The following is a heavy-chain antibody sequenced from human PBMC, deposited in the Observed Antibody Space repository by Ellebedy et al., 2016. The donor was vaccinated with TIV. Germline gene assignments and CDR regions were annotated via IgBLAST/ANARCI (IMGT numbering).Heavy chain of an antibody. D-gene: IGHD1-26*01. CDR3: SRDGFVGAYDY. J-gene: IGHJ4*02. V-gene: IGHV4-59*01. CDR2: ISDTGST. Sequence: MPGGSLRLSCTVSYGSISSYYWNWFRQPPGKGLEWIGYISDTGSTNYNPSLKSRVTISVDTSKNHFSLKLSSVTAADTAVYYCSRDGFVGAYDYWGQGTLVTVSS. CDR1: YGSISSYY.